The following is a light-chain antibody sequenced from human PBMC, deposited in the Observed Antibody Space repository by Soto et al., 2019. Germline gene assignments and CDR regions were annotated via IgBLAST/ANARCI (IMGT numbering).Light chain of an antibody. V-gene: IGLV1-44*01. CDR1: SSNIGINV. CDR3: AAWDDSLNGYA. CDR2: SND. Sequence: QSVLTQPPSACGTPGQRVTISCSGSSSNIGINVLSWYQQLPGAAPKLLIYSNDQRPSGVPDRFSGSKSGTSASLAISGLQSEDEADYYCAAWDDSLNGYAFGPGTKLTVL. J-gene: IGLJ1*01.